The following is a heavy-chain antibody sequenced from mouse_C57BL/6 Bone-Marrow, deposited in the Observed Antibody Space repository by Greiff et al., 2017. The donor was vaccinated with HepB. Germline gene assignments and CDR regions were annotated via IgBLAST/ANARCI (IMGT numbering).Heavy chain of an antibody. CDR3: ARGAADDYGSSYEGAMDY. CDR2: INYDGSST. CDR1: GFTFSDYY. Sequence: DVKLVESEGGLVQPGSSMKLSCTASGFTFSDYYMAWVRQVPEKGLEWVANINYDGSSTYSLDSLKSRFIISRDNAKNIRYLQMSSLKSEDTATYYCARGAADDYGSSYEGAMDYWGQGTSVTVSS. V-gene: IGHV5-16*01. D-gene: IGHD1-1*01. J-gene: IGHJ4*01.